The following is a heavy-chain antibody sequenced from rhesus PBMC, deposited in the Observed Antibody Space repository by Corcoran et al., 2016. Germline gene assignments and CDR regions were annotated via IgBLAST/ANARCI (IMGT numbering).Heavy chain of an antibody. D-gene: IGHD4-29*01. V-gene: IGHV4-80*01. CDR2: IKDKSGNT. CDR1: GASIRSYW. Sequence: QVQLQESGPGLVKPSETLSLTCAVSGASIRSYWWSWIRQPPGKGLEWIGEIKDKSGNTYNHPAIKSRVNMSKDASKNQFSRKLSSVTAADTAGYYCARVLPVTVAVDYWGQGVLVTVSS. J-gene: IGHJ4*01. CDR3: ARVLPVTVAVDY.